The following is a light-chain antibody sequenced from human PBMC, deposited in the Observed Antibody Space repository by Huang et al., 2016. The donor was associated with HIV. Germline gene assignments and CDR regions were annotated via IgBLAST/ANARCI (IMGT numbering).Light chain of an antibody. CDR3: QQYNLYSFT. Sequence: IQLTQSPSTLSASVGDRVTITCRASQSIRRWLAWYQQKPGKAPQLLIYEASSLASGVPSRFCGSGSETAFTLTISTLQPDDSATYYCQQYNLYSFTFGQGTKLEIK. CDR2: EAS. CDR1: QSIRRW. J-gene: IGKJ2*01. V-gene: IGKV1-5*03.